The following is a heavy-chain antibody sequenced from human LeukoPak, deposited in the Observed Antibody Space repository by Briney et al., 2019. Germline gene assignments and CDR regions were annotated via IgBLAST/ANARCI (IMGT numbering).Heavy chain of an antibody. CDR2: INHSGST. CDR3: ARDTGTTIWSGYYNYYYYMDV. D-gene: IGHD3-3*01. V-gene: IGHV4-34*01. CDR1: GGSFSGYY. J-gene: IGHJ6*03. Sequence: PSETLSLTCAVYGGSFSGYYWSWIRQPPGKGLEWIGEINHSGSTNYNPSLKSRVTISVDTSKDQFSLKLSSVTAADTAVYYCARDTGTTIWSGYYNYYYYMDVWGKGTTVTVSS.